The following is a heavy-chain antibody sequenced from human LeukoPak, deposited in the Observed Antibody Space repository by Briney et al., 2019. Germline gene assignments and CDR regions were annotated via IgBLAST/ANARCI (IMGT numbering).Heavy chain of an antibody. Sequence: SGGSLRLSCAASEFTFSSYNMNWVRQAPGKGLEWVSYITNSGNSKSYADSVKGRFTISRDNAKNSLYLQMNSLRDEDTAVYCCASSGSYRFDYWGQGTLVTVSS. CDR3: ASSGSYRFDY. V-gene: IGHV3-48*02. CDR2: ITNSGNSK. CDR1: EFTFSSYN. D-gene: IGHD1-26*01. J-gene: IGHJ4*02.